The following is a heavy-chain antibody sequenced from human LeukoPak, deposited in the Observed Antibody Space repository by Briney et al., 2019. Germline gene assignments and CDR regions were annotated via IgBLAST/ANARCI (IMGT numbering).Heavy chain of an antibody. J-gene: IGHJ6*03. D-gene: IGHD5-12*01. CDR2: INPNSGGT. Sequence: VASVKVSCKASGYTFTGYYMHWVRQAPGQGLEWMGWINPNSGGTNYAQKFQGRVTMTRNTSISTAYMELSSLRSEDTAVYYCARGHSGYDSYYMDVWGKGTTVTISS. CDR3: ARGHSGYDSYYMDV. V-gene: IGHV1-2*02. CDR1: GYTFTGYY.